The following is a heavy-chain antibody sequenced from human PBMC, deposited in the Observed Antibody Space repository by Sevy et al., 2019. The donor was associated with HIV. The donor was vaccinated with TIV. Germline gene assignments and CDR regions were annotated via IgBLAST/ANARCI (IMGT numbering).Heavy chain of an antibody. CDR2: IAYDGTNK. V-gene: IGHV3-30-3*01. D-gene: IGHD4-17*01. CDR1: GFTFSSYA. J-gene: IGHJ5*02. CDR3: ARDQHDYAGNLRTGWFDP. Sequence: GGSLRLSCAASGFTFSSYAFHWVRQAPGKGLEWVSIIAYDGTNKYYADSVKGRFTVSRENSKSTLYLQMNSLRTEDTAVYYCARDQHDYAGNLRTGWFDPWGQGTLVTVSS.